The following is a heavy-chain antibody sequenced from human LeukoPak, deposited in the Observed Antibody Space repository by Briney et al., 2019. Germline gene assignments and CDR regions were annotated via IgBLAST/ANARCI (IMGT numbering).Heavy chain of an antibody. CDR2: ISSSSSYI. V-gene: IGHV3-21*01. CDR1: GFNFSSYS. CDR3: ARDSRSSWYYFDY. Sequence: GGSLRLSCAASGFNFSSYSMNWVRQAPGKGLEWVSSISSSSSYIYYADSVKGRFTISRDNAKNSLYLQMNSLRAEDTAVYYCARDSRSSWYYFDYWGQGTLVTVSS. D-gene: IGHD6-13*01. J-gene: IGHJ4*02.